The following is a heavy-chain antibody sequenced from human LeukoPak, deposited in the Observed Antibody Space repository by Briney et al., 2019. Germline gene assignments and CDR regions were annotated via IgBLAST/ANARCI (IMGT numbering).Heavy chain of an antibody. CDR1: GGSISSYY. V-gene: IGHV4-59*08. CDR2: IYYSGST. CDR3: AGWGYSSGWQLYYYYMDV. J-gene: IGHJ6*03. Sequence: PSETLSLTCTVSGGSISSYYWSWIRQPPGKGLEWIGYIYYSGSTNYNPSLKSRVTISVDTSKNQFSLKLSSVTAADTAVYYCAGWGYSSGWQLYYYYMDVWGKGTTVTVSS. D-gene: IGHD6-19*01.